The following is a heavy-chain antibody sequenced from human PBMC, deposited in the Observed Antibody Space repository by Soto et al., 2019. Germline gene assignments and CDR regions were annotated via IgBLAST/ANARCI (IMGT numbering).Heavy chain of an antibody. Sequence: SVKVSCKASGFTFTSSAVQWVRQARGQRLEWIGWIVVGSGNTNYAQKFQERVTITRDMSTSTAYMELSSLRSEDTAVYYCAADLVPAAAMPIDYWGQGTLLTVSS. J-gene: IGHJ4*02. D-gene: IGHD2-2*01. CDR3: AADLVPAAAMPIDY. V-gene: IGHV1-58*01. CDR2: IVVGSGNT. CDR1: GFTFTSSA.